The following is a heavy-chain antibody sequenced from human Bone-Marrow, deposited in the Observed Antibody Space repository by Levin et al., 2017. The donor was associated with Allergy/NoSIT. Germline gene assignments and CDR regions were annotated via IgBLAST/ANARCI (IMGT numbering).Heavy chain of an antibody. CDR2: LSGSGGIT. CDR1: GFTFSDYA. D-gene: IGHD3-9*01. J-gene: IGHJ4*02. V-gene: IGHV3-23*01. Sequence: GGSLRLSCGASGFTFSDYAMAWVRQAPGKGLEWLSGLSGSGGITYYADSVKGRFTISRDNSKNTLYLQMNSLRAEDTAIYYCAKVPTYDILTTYSYFHYWGQGTLVTVSS. CDR3: AKVPTYDILTTYSYFHY.